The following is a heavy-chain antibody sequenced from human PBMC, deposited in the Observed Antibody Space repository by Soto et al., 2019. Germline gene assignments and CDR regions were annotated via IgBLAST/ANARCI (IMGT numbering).Heavy chain of an antibody. J-gene: IGHJ4*02. V-gene: IGHV4-34*01. Sequence: QVQLQQWGAGLVKPSETLSLSCAFYGQSFSGHSWAWIRQPQGKGLEGIGEINESGSTYYNPSLKSRVTISTDTSKNQFSLKLSSVSAADTAAYFCARGSGIVALPGELEDVNYDYWGQGTLVNVSS. CDR1: GQSFSGHS. CDR2: INESGST. CDR3: ARGSGIVALPGELEDVNYDY. D-gene: IGHD1-1*01.